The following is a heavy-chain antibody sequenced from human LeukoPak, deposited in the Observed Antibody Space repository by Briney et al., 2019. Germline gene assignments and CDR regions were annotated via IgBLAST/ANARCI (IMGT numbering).Heavy chain of an antibody. J-gene: IGHJ4*02. CDR1: GFTFTNYW. CDR3: ARDPRGPAGYDSPARDTFDY. V-gene: IGHV3-7*01. Sequence: GGSLRLSCAASGFTFTNYWMSWVRQAPGKGLELVANIKQDRSEKYYVDSVKGRFTISRDNAKNSLYLQMNSLRAEDTAVYYCARDPRGPAGYDSPARDTFDYWGQGTLVTVSS. CDR2: IKQDRSEK. D-gene: IGHD3-22*01.